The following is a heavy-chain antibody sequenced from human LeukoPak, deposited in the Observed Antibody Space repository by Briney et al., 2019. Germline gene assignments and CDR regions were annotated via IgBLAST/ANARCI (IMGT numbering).Heavy chain of an antibody. J-gene: IGHJ4*02. CDR1: GFTFSSYA. CDR2: ISGSGGST. Sequence: GGSLRLPCAASGFTFSSYAMSWVRQAPGKGLEWVSAISGSGGSTYYADSVKGRFTISRDNSKNTLYLQMNSLRAEDTAVYYCAKDRGMATIKLGYFDYWGQGTLVTVSS. V-gene: IGHV3-23*01. D-gene: IGHD5-24*01. CDR3: AKDRGMATIKLGYFDY.